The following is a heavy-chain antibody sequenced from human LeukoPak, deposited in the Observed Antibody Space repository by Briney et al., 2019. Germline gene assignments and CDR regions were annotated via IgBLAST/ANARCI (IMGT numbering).Heavy chain of an antibody. Sequence: SCKASGFTFSSYSMNWVRQAPGKGLEWVSSISSSSSYIYYADSVKGRFTISRDNAKNSLYLQMNSLRAEDTAVYYCARGIAAAGRDYWGQGTLVTVSS. V-gene: IGHV3-21*01. D-gene: IGHD6-13*01. J-gene: IGHJ4*02. CDR2: ISSSSSYI. CDR3: ARGIAAAGRDY. CDR1: GFTFSSYS.